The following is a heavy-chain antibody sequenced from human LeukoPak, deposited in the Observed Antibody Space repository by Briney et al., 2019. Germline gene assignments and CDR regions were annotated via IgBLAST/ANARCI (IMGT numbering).Heavy chain of an antibody. J-gene: IGHJ6*02. CDR2: MNPNSGNT. CDR1: GYTFTSYD. Sequence: ASVKVSCKASGYTFTSYDINWVRQAPGQGLEWMGWMNPNSGNTGYAQKFQGRVTMTRNTSISTAYMELSSLRSEDTAVYYCARGGYGSGSYYINYYYYGMDVWGQGTTVTVSS. V-gene: IGHV1-8*01. CDR3: ARGGYGSGSYYINYYYYGMDV. D-gene: IGHD3-10*01.